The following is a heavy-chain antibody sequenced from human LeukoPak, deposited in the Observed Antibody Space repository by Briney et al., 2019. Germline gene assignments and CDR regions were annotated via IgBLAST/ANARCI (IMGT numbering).Heavy chain of an antibody. Sequence: ASVKVSCKASGYTFTSYAVHWVRQAPGQRLEWMGWINAGNGNTKYSQKFQGRVTITRDTSASTAYMELSSLRSEDTAVYYCARAVEGSSWYNYWGQGTLVTVSS. V-gene: IGHV1-3*01. CDR2: INAGNGNT. J-gene: IGHJ4*02. CDR1: GYTFTSYA. D-gene: IGHD6-13*01. CDR3: ARAVEGSSWYNY.